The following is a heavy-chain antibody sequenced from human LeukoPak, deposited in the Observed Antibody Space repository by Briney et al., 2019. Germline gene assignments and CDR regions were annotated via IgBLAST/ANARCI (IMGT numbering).Heavy chain of an antibody. D-gene: IGHD3-3*01. CDR1: GGSFSGYY. J-gene: IGHJ4*02. V-gene: IGHV4-34*01. CDR3: ARATIFQSYFDY. Sequence: SETLSLTCAVYGGSFSGYYWSWIRQPPGKGLEWIGEINHSGSTNYNPSLKSRVTISVDTSKNQFSLKLSSVTAADTAVYYCARATIFQSYFDYWGQGTLVIVSS. CDR2: INHSGST.